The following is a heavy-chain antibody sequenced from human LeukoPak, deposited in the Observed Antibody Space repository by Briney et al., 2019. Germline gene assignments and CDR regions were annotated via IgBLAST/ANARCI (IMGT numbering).Heavy chain of an antibody. CDR2: INPSAGST. CDR1: GYAFTSYY. V-gene: IGHV1-46*01. D-gene: IGHD5-18*01. Sequence: ASVKVSCKASGYAFTSYYIHWVRQAPGQGLDWMGIINPSAGSTNYAQKFQGRVTMTRATSTSTVYMELSSLRSEDTAVYYCARHEAAMVPFDYWGQGTLVTVSS. CDR3: ARHEAAMVPFDY. J-gene: IGHJ4*02.